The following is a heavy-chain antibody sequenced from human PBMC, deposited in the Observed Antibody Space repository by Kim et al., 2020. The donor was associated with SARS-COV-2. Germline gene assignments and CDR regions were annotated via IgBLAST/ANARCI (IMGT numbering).Heavy chain of an antibody. CDR3: ARDRGSGWKIDY. Sequence: GGSLRLSCAASGFTFSSYAMHWVRQAPGKGLEWVAVISYDGSNKYYADSVKGRFTISRDNSKNTLYLQMNSLRAEDTAVYYCARDRGSGWKIDYWGQGTL. V-gene: IGHV3-30-3*01. CDR1: GFTFSSYA. J-gene: IGHJ4*02. CDR2: ISYDGSNK. D-gene: IGHD6-19*01.